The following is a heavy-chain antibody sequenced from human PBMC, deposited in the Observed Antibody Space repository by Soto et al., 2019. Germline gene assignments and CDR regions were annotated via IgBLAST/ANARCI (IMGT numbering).Heavy chain of an antibody. V-gene: IGHV4-39*01. J-gene: IGHJ5*02. Sequence: PSETLSLTCTVSGGSISSSRYYWGWIRQPPGKGLEWIGSIYYSGSTYYNPSLKSRVTISVDTSKNQFSLKLSSVTAADTAVYFCARHSYYYGSTYGCWLDPWGQGTLVTGSS. CDR1: GGSISSSRYY. CDR3: ARHSYYYGSTYGCWLDP. CDR2: IYYSGST. D-gene: IGHD3-10*01.